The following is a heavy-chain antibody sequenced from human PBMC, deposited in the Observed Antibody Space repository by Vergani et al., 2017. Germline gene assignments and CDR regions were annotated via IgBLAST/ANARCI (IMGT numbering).Heavy chain of an antibody. J-gene: IGHJ5*02. Sequence: EVQLVESGGGLVQPGGSLRLSCAASGFTFSSYAMSWVRQAPGKGLEWVSGISDSDDSTYYADSVKGRFTISRDNSKNTLYLQMNSLRPEDTAVYYCAKDRYCGGDCYSWFDPWGQGTLVTVSS. CDR2: ISDSDDST. D-gene: IGHD2-21*02. V-gene: IGHV3-23*04. CDR3: AKDRYCGGDCYSWFDP. CDR1: GFTFSSYA.